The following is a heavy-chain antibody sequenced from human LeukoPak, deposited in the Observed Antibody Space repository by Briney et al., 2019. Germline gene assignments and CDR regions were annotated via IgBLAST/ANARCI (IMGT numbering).Heavy chain of an antibody. CDR1: GFTFSSYG. D-gene: IGHD3-10*01. CDR2: ISYDGSNK. Sequence: GGSLRLSCAASGFTFSSYGMHWVRQAPGKGLERVAVISYDGSNKYYADSVKGRFTISRDNSKNTLYLQMNSLRAEDTAVYYCAKEDGYYGSGSYYFYYYYGMDVWGQGTTVTVSS. J-gene: IGHJ6*02. CDR3: AKEDGYYGSGSYYFYYYYGMDV. V-gene: IGHV3-30*18.